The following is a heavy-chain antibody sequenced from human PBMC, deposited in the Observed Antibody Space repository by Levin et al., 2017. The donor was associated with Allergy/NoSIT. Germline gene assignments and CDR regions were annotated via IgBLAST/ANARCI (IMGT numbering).Heavy chain of an antibody. V-gene: IGHV3-23*01. J-gene: IGHJ5*02. Sequence: GGSLRLSCAASGFTFSNYAISWVRQAPGKGLEWVSAISGSGGYTYYADSVKGRFTISRDNSKNTLYLQMNSLRAEDTALYYCAKEVVGATNWLDPWGQGTLVTVSS. CDR3: AKEVVGATNWLDP. CDR2: ISGSGGYT. D-gene: IGHD1-26*01. CDR1: GFTFSNYA.